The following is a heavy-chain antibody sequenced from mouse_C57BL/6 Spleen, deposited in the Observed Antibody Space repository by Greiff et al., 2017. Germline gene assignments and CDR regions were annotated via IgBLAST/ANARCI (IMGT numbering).Heavy chain of an antibody. CDR2: IYPGDGDT. CDR3: ARLLGRGYFDY. V-gene: IGHV1-80*01. D-gene: IGHD4-1*01. Sequence: QVQLKHSGAELVKPGASVKISCKASGYAFSSYWMNWVKQRPGKGLEWIGQIYPGDGDTNYNGKFKGKATLTADKSSSTAYMQLSSLTSEDSAVYFGARLLGRGYFDYWGQGTTLTVSS. J-gene: IGHJ2*01. CDR1: GYAFSSYW.